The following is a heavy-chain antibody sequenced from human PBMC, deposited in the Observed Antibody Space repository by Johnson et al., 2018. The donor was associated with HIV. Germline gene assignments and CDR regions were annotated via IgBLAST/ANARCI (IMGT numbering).Heavy chain of an antibody. CDR3: ARVIDRYDGDYLKAFDI. CDR1: GFTFVDYA. Sequence: VQLVESGGGVVQPGMSLRLSCAASGFTFVDYAMSWVRQAPGKGLQWVSGINCNGDSTGYADSVKGRFTISRDNAKNSLYLQMNSLRAEDTALFYCARVIDRYDGDYLKAFDIWGQGTMVTVSS. V-gene: IGHV3-20*04. J-gene: IGHJ3*02. CDR2: INCNGDST. D-gene: IGHD4-17*01.